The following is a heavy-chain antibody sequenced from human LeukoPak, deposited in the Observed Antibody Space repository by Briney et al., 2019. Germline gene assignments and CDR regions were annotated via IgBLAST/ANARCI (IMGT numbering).Heavy chain of an antibody. CDR3: AKDINDLSPYYDSSGYYNY. CDR2: ISGSGGST. D-gene: IGHD3-22*01. V-gene: IGHV3-23*01. Sequence: PGRSLRLSCAASGFTFSSYAMSWVRQAPGKGLEWVSAISGSGGSTYYADSVKGRFTISRDNSKNTLYLQMNSLRAEDTAVYYCAKDINDLSPYYDSSGYYNYWGQGTLVTVSS. CDR1: GFTFSSYA. J-gene: IGHJ4*02.